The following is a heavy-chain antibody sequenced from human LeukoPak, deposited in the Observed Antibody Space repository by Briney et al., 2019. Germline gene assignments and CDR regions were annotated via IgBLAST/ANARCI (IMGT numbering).Heavy chain of an antibody. V-gene: IGHV3-7*01. CDR3: ARGDSSGYFDY. CDR2: IKQDGSEK. D-gene: IGHD3-22*01. Sequence: GGSLRLSCAASGFTFSSYWMSWVRQAPGKGLEWVANIKQDGSEKYYVDSVKGRFTISRDNAKSSLYLQMNSLRAEDTAVYYCARGDSSGYFDYWGQGTLVTVSS. J-gene: IGHJ4*02. CDR1: GFTFSSYW.